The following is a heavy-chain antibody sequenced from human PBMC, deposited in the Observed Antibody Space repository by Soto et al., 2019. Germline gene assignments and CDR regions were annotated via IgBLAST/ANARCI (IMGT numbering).Heavy chain of an antibody. D-gene: IGHD2-15*01. V-gene: IGHV1-8*01. Sequence: EASVKVSCKASGYTFTSYDINWVRQATGQGLEWMGWMNPNSGNTGYAQKFQGRVTMTRNTSISTAYMELSSLRSEDTAVYYCARESLPNGYCSGGSCYSAAFDIWGQGTMVTVSS. CDR1: GYTFTSYD. CDR2: MNPNSGNT. CDR3: ARESLPNGYCSGGSCYSAAFDI. J-gene: IGHJ3*02.